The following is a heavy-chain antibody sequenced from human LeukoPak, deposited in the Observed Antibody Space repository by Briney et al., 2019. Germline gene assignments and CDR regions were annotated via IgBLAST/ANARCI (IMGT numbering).Heavy chain of an antibody. V-gene: IGHV3-64D*06. CDR3: VRGTGY. CDR2: ISSNGDNT. Sequence: QSGGSLRLSCSVSGFTFSTYVMHWVRQAPGKGPEYVSAISSNGDNTYYADPVKGRFTISRDNSKNTLYLQMSSLRADDAAVYYCVRGTGYWGQGTLVTVSS. CDR1: GFTFSTYV. J-gene: IGHJ4*02.